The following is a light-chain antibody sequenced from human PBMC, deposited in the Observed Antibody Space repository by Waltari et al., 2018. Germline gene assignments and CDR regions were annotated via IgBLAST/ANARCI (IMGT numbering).Light chain of an antibody. V-gene: IGLV3-21*04. J-gene: IGLJ2*01. CDR3: QVWDSDTRLAI. CDR1: SIVSYN. CDR2: SDT. Sequence: SYVLTQPPSVSVAPGEAARITCAGASIVSYNVHWYQKRPGQAPQLVIYSDTERPSGIPERFSASNPGNTATLTSSRVEAADEADYYCQVWDSDTRLAIVGGGTKLTVL.